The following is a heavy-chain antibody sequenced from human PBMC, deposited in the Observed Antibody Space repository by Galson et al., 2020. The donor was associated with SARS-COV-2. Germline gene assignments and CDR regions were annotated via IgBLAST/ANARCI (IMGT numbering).Heavy chain of an antibody. CDR3: ARDSGSHLAYSGMDV. CDR2: IKQDASEK. D-gene: IGHD1-26*01. J-gene: IGHJ6*02. Sequence: GGSLRLSCAASGFTFSKNWMSWVRQAPGKGLEWVANIKQDASEKYYVASVKGRFAISRDNTKNSVYLQMNSLRVEDTAVYYCARDSGSHLAYSGMDVWGQGIPVTVSS. CDR1: GFTFSKNW. V-gene: IGHV3-7*04.